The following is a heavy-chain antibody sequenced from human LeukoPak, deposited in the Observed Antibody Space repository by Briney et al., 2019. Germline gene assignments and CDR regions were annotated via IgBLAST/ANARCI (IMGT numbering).Heavy chain of an antibody. Sequence: SVKVSCKASGGTFSSYAISWVRQAPGHGLEWMGGIIPIFGTANYAQKFQGRVTITADESTSTAYMELSSLRSEDTAVYYCATYGSGKKTFDYWGQGTLVTVSS. J-gene: IGHJ4*02. D-gene: IGHD3-10*01. CDR1: GGTFSSYA. CDR3: ATYGSGKKTFDY. CDR2: IIPIFGTA. V-gene: IGHV1-69*13.